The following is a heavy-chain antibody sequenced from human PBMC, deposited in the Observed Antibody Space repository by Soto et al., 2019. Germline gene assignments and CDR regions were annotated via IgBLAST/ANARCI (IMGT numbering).Heavy chain of an antibody. Sequence: QMQLVESGGGAVQPGRSLRLSCAASGFTFSYYPMHWVRQAPGKGLEWVAVISFDGSNKYYADSVKGRFTISRDNSKNTLYLQMNSLRGEDTAVYYCARVPGDMVAMLYISPMDGREPLSDVDVWSKGTTVTVSS. V-gene: IGHV3-30*04. CDR3: ARVPGDMVAMLYISPMDGREPLSDVDV. CDR1: GFTFSYYP. J-gene: IGHJ6*04. CDR2: ISFDGSNK. D-gene: IGHD5-12*01.